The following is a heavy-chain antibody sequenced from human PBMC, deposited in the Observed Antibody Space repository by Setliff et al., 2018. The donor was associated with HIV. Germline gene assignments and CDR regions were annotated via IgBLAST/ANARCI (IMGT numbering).Heavy chain of an antibody. CDR2: IYASGSP. CDR3: ARAPRYYRGWYIPEYFDN. D-gene: IGHD6-19*01. V-gene: IGHV4-61*02. Sequence: SETLSLTCNVSGGSISSVNYYWNWVRQPAGKGLEWVGRIYASGSPTYNPSLKSRVTISVDTSKNHFSLRLNSVTAADTAVYFCARAPRYYRGWYIPEYFDNWGEGTLVTVSS. CDR1: GGSISSVNYY. J-gene: IGHJ4*02.